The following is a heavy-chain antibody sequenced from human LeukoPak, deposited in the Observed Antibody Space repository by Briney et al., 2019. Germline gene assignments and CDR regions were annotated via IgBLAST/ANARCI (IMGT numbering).Heavy chain of an antibody. J-gene: IGHJ3*02. Sequence: GGSLRLSCAASGFTFSVYSMHWVRQAPGKGLEYVSAINDNGDNTFYANSVKGRFTISRDNSKNTLYLQMGSLTVEDVALYYCARVGRRTYDMWGQGTMVTVSS. CDR2: INDNGDNT. D-gene: IGHD1-1*01. CDR3: ARVGRRTYDM. CDR1: GFTFSVYS. V-gene: IGHV3-64*01.